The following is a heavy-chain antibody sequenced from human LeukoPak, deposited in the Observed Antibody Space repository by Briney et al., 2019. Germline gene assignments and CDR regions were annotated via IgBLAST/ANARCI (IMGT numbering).Heavy chain of an antibody. CDR1: GYRLTSYW. J-gene: IGHJ2*01. D-gene: IGHD1-26*01. Sequence: GESLKISCKGSGYRLTSYWIGWVRQMPGKGLEWMGIIYPGDSDTRYSPSFQGQVTISADKSISTAYLQWRSLKASDTAMYFCARDAIVGATQGYFDLWGRGTLVTVSS. CDR3: ARDAIVGATQGYFDL. CDR2: IYPGDSDT. V-gene: IGHV5-51*01.